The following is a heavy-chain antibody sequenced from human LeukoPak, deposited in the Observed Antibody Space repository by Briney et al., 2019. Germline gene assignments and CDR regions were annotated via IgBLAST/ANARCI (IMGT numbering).Heavy chain of an antibody. CDR2: ISDDDTDA. CDR3: ARDPSNSGNYYVLDY. Sequence: PGGSLRLSCAGSGFTFSSFALHWVRQAPGKGLEWVAVISDDDTDAYYADSVKGRFTISRDNSKNTLYLQMNSLRAEDTAVYYCARDPSNSGNYYVLDYWGQGTLVTVPS. V-gene: IGHV3-30*04. D-gene: IGHD1-26*01. J-gene: IGHJ4*02. CDR1: GFTFSSFA.